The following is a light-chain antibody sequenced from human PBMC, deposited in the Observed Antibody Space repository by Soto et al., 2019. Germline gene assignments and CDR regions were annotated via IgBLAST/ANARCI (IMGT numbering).Light chain of an antibody. J-gene: IGKJ2*01. Sequence: DIVMTQSPDFLGVSLGERATINCKSSQSILHTSNKKSNLTWYQQKPGHPPKLLIYWASTRASGVPDRFSGSGSGTDFTLTITSLQAEDLAVYFCQQYYSPVNTFGQGTRLEMK. V-gene: IGKV4-1*01. CDR3: QQYYSPVNT. CDR2: WAS. CDR1: QSILHTSNKKSN.